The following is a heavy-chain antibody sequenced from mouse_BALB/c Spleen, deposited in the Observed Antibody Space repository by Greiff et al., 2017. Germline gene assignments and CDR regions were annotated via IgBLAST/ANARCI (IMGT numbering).Heavy chain of an antibody. Sequence: EVMLVESGGGLVQPGGSRKLSCAASGFTFSSFGMHWVRQAPEKGLEWVAYISSGSSTIYYADTVKGRFTISRDNARNILYLQMSSLRSEDTAMYYCARGGIYDGYYDAMDCWGQGTSVTVSS. J-gene: IGHJ4*01. CDR1: GFTFSSFG. V-gene: IGHV5-17*02. D-gene: IGHD2-3*01. CDR2: ISSGSSTI. CDR3: ARGGIYDGYYDAMDC.